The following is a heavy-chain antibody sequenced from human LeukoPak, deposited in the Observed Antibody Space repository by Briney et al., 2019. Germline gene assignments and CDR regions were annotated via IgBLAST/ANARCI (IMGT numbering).Heavy chain of an antibody. J-gene: IGHJ4*02. CDR3: ARADYYDSSGYFDY. Sequence: PGKGLEWIGSIYYSGSTYYNPSLKSRVTISVDTSKNQFSLKLSSVTAADTAVYYCARADYYDSSGYFDYWGQGTLVTVSS. CDR2: IYYSGST. V-gene: IGHV4-39*07. D-gene: IGHD3-22*01.